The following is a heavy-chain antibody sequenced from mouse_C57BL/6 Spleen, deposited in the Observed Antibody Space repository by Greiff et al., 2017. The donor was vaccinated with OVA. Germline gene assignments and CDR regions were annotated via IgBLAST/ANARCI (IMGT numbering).Heavy chain of an antibody. CDR1: GYTFTSYW. CDR3: ARCSNYASR. Sequence: QVQLQQSGAELAKPGASVTLSCKASGYTFTSYWMHWVKQRPGQGLEWIGYINPSSGYTKYNHKFKDKATLTADKSSSTAYMQLRSLTYEDSAVDYCARCSNYASRWGQGTTLTVSS. V-gene: IGHV1-7*01. D-gene: IGHD2-5*01. J-gene: IGHJ2*01. CDR2: INPSSGYT.